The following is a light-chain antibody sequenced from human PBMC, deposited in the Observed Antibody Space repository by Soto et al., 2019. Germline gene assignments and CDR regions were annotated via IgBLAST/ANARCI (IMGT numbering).Light chain of an antibody. CDR2: DAS. J-gene: IGKJ1*01. CDR3: QQRGNWPPWT. V-gene: IGKV3-11*01. CDR1: QSVSSS. Sequence: EIVLTQSPATLSLSPGQRATLSCRASQSVSSSLAWYQQKPGQAPRLLIYDASNRATGIPARFSGSGSGTDYTLTISSLVPEDFAVYYCQQRGNWPPWTFGQGTKVEIK.